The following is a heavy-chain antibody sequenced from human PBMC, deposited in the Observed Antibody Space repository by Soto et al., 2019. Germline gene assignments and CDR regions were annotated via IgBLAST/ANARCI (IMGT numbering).Heavy chain of an antibody. CDR1: GGTFSSYA. CDR3: ARDFYSNYYGSGNHPVDY. Sequence: SVKVSCKASGGTFSSYAISWVRQAPGQGLEWMGGIIPIFGTANYAQKFQGRVTITADESTSTAYMELSSLRSEDTALYYCARDFYSNYYGSGNHPVDYWGQGTLVTVSS. J-gene: IGHJ4*02. V-gene: IGHV1-69*13. CDR2: IIPIFGTA. D-gene: IGHD3-10*01.